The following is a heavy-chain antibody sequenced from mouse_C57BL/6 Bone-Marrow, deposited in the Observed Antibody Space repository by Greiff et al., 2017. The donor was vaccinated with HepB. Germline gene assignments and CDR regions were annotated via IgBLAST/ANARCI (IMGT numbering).Heavy chain of an antibody. D-gene: IGHD1-1*01. Sequence: EVKLQESGGGLVQPGESLKLSCESNEYEFPSHDMSWVRKTPEKRLELVAAINSDGGSTYYPDTMERRFIISRDNTKKTLYLQMSSLRSEDTALYYCARRYGSSYGYAMDYWGQGTSVTVSS. J-gene: IGHJ4*01. CDR2: INSDGGST. CDR3: ARRYGSSYGYAMDY. V-gene: IGHV5-2*01. CDR1: EYEFPSHD.